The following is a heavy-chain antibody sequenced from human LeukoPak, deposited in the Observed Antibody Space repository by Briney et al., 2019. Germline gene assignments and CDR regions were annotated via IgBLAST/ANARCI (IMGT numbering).Heavy chain of an antibody. CDR1: GFTFSIYS. Sequence: PGGSLRLSCATSGFTFSIYSMNWVRQTPGKGLEWVSSISSTGNYIYYADSVRGRFTISRDNAKNSLYLQMSSLRAEDTAVYYCAKVDYGDSWGQGTMVTVSS. CDR3: AKVDYGDS. CDR2: ISSTGNYI. J-gene: IGHJ3*01. V-gene: IGHV3-21*04. D-gene: IGHD4-17*01.